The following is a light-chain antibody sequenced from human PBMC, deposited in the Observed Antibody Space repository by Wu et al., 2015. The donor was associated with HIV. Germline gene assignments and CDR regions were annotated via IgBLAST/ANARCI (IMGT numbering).Light chain of an antibody. CDR1: QGVSS. Sequence: VLTQSPDTLSVSPGEVGTLFCRANQGVSSLAWYQHKHGQPPRLVIYDTSRRASGIPDRFTGSGSGTNFFLTITRLEPEDFGVYFCQDRQSFGQGTKVDMK. CDR3: QDRQS. J-gene: IGKJ2*01. V-gene: IGKV3D-20*02. CDR2: DTS.